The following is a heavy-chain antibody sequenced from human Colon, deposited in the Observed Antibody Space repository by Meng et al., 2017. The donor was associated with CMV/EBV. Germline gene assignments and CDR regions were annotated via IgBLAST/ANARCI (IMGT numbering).Heavy chain of an antibody. D-gene: IGHD6-19*01. Sequence: GESLKISCAASLPDFKASTINWIRQAPGKGLEWVSYISSSGSTIYYADSVKGRFTISRDNAKNSLYLQMNSLRAEDTAVYYCAREHSSGWYYFDYWGQGTLVTVSS. J-gene: IGHJ4*02. CDR1: LPDFKAST. CDR3: AREHSSGWYYFDY. CDR2: ISSSGSTI. V-gene: IGHV3-11*01.